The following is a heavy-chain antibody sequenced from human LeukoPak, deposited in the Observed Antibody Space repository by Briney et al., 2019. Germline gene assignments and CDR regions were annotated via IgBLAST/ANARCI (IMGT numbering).Heavy chain of an antibody. V-gene: IGHV3-15*01. J-gene: IGHJ4*02. D-gene: IGHD3-22*01. CDR2: IKSKPDGGTA. CDR3: TTDTWDRGGSGHYSYFDA. CDR1: GFSFSNAW. Sequence: GGSLRLSCAASGFSFSNAWMSWVRQAPGKGLEWVGRIKSKPDGGTADYAAPVKGRFTISRDDSKNTLYLQMNSLKSEDTAVYYCTTDTWDRGGSGHYSYFDAWGQGTLVSVSS.